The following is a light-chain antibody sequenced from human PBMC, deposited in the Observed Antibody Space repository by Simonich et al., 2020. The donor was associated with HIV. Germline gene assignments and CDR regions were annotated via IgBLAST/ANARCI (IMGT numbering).Light chain of an antibody. Sequence: NFMLTQPHSVSESPGKTVTISCTRSSGSIARNYVQWYQQRPGSSPTTVIYEDNQRPSGVPDRFSGSIDSSSNSASLTISGLKTEDEADYYCQSYDISNWVFGGGTKLTVL. CDR3: QSYDISNWV. CDR2: EDN. CDR1: SGSIARNY. V-gene: IGLV6-57*01. J-gene: IGLJ3*02.